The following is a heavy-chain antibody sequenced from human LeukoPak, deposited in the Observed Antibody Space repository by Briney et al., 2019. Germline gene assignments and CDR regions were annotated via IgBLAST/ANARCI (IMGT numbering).Heavy chain of an antibody. CDR3: AGEIWQLVAPAYFDY. Sequence: SQTLSLTCAISGDSVSSNTAAWNWIRQSPSRGLEWLGRTYYRSNWYNDYAVTVKSRIIINPDTSKNQFSLQLNSVTPEDTAVYYCAGEIWQLVAPAYFDYWGQGTLVTVSS. D-gene: IGHD6-6*01. J-gene: IGHJ4*02. V-gene: IGHV6-1*01. CDR2: TYYRSNWYN. CDR1: GDSVSSNTAA.